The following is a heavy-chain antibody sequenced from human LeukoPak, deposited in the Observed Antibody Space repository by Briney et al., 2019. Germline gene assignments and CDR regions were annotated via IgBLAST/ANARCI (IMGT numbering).Heavy chain of an antibody. CDR3: IRDFRSADL. CDR2: IYVDGRTT. V-gene: IGHV3-74*01. CDR1: GFTFSNYW. Sequence: GGSLRLSCVASGFTFSNYWMHWVRHPPGKGLVWVSRIYVDGRTTNYADSVKGRFTISRDNAKNTVYLEMNSLSVEDTATYYCIRDFRSADLWGQGTLVTVSS. J-gene: IGHJ5*02.